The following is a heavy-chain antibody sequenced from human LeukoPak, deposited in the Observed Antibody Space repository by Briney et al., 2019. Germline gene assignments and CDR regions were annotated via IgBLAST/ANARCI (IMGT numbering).Heavy chain of an antibody. CDR3: VQGNWNYPLDY. J-gene: IGHJ4*02. Sequence: PGGSLRLSCAASGFTFSNFAMQWVCQAPGKGLEYVSAISSNGDSIFYASSVKGRFTISRDNSKNTLYLQMGSLRPEDMAVYYCVQGNWNYPLDYWGQGTLVTVSS. CDR1: GFTFSNFA. CDR2: ISSNGDSI. V-gene: IGHV3-64*01. D-gene: IGHD1-7*01.